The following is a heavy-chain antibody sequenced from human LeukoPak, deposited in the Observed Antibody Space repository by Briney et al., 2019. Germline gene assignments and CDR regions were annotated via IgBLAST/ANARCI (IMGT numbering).Heavy chain of an antibody. Sequence: SETLSLTCTVSGGSISSSSYYWGWIRQPPGKGQEWIGSIYYSGSTYYNPSLKSRVTISVDTSKNQFSLKLSSVTAADTAVYYCARSDKRPWDRTGETGYCSGGSCYFAFDIWGQGTMVTVSS. V-gene: IGHV4-39*07. CDR3: ARSDKRPWDRTGETGYCSGGSCYFAFDI. CDR2: IYYSGST. CDR1: GGSISSSSYY. J-gene: IGHJ3*02. D-gene: IGHD2-15*01.